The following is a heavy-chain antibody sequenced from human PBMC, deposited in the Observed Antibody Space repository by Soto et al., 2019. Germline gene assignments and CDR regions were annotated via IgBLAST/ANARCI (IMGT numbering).Heavy chain of an antibody. Sequence: GGSLRLPYGASGFTFSSYGMHWVRLAPDKELEWVAVISHDGSNKYYADSVKGRFTISRDNSKNTLYLQMNSLRAEDTAVYYCAFPLACPAQLLDFHAYRGPGTFD. D-gene: IGHD2-2*01. J-gene: IGHJ5*02. CDR1: GFTFSSYG. V-gene: IGHV3-30*03. CDR3: AFPLACPAQLLDFHAYRGPGTFD. CDR2: ISHDGSNK.